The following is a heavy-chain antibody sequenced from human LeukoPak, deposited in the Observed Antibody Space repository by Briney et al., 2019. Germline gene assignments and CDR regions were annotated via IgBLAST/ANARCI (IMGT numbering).Heavy chain of an antibody. V-gene: IGHV3-11*04. CDR1: GFIFNDYY. CDR3: ARVGGGSYSDYYYMDV. D-gene: IGHD1-26*01. J-gene: IGHJ6*03. CDR2: ISRTGNTI. Sequence: GGALRHSCTAPGFIFNDYYMSWIRQTPGKGLEGLSYISRTGNTIYYRDSVKGRFTVSRDNAENALYLQMNSLRAEDTAVYYCARVGGGSYSDYYYMDVWGKGTTVSVSS.